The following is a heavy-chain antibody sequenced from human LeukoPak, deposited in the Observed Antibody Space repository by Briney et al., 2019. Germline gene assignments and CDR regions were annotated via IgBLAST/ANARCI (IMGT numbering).Heavy chain of an antibody. CDR2: IYTSGNT. CDR1: GGSISSSY. J-gene: IGHJ4*02. V-gene: IGHV4-4*07. CDR3: ARDGYYFDSSGYYF. D-gene: IGHD3-22*01. Sequence: PSETLSLTCTVSGGSISSSYWSWIRQPAGKGLEWIGHIYTSGNTNYNPSLKSRVTMSVDTSKNQFSLKLRSVTAADTAVYYCARDGYYFDSSGYYFWGQGTLVTVSS.